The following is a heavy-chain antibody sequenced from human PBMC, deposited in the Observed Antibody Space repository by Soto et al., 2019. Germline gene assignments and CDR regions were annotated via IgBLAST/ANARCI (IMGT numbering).Heavy chain of an antibody. V-gene: IGHV4-61*01. Sequence: SETLSLTCTVSGGSVSSGSYYWSWIRQPPGKGLEWIGYIYYSGSNNYNPSLKSRVTISVDTSKNQFSLKLSSVTAADTAVYYCARDLGYYYGMDVWGQGTTVTVSS. CDR3: ARDLGYYYGMDV. CDR2: IYYSGSN. CDR1: GGSVSSGSYY. J-gene: IGHJ6*02.